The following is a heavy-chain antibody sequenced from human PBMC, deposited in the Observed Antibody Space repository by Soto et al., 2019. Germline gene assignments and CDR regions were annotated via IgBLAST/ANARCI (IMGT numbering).Heavy chain of an antibody. CDR3: TRQPLLLWFGEPRAIDF. D-gene: IGHD3-10*01. CDR1: GFTFGDYA. CDR2: IRSKAYGGTT. V-gene: IGHV3-49*04. J-gene: IGHJ4*01. Sequence: GGYLRLSCTASGFTFGDYAMSWVRQAPGKGLEWVGFIRSKAYGGTTEYAASVKGRFTISRDDSKSIAYLQMNSLKTEDTAVYYCTRQPLLLWFGEPRAIDFSGQ.